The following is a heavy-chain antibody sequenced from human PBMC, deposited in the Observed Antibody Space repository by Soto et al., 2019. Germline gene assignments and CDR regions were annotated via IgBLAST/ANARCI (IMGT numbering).Heavy chain of an antibody. CDR2: IKQDGSEK. CDR3: ARDRRGYDYNWFDP. Sequence: GGSLSLSCASSGFTFSSYLMSWVRQAQGKGLEWVANIKQDGSEKYYVDSVKGRFTISRDNAKNSLYLQMNSLRVEDTAVYYCARDRRGYDYNWFDPWGQGTLVTVSS. CDR1: GFTFSSYL. J-gene: IGHJ5*02. V-gene: IGHV3-7*01. D-gene: IGHD5-12*01.